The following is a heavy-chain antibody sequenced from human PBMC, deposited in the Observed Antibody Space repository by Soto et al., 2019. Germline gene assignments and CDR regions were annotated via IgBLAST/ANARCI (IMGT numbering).Heavy chain of an antibody. CDR3: TRDIFRTITTIDY. D-gene: IGHD1-20*01. CDR2: ISANGAFD. CDR1: GFNFDDHA. J-gene: IGHJ4*02. Sequence: DVQLVESGGGLIEPGRSLRLSCAASGFNFDDHAMNWVRLAPGKGLEWVSGISANGAFDGYANSVRGRFTISRDNAKNSLFLQMNSLRRADTAVYYCTRDIFRTITTIDYWGQGTLVTVSS. V-gene: IGHV3-9*01.